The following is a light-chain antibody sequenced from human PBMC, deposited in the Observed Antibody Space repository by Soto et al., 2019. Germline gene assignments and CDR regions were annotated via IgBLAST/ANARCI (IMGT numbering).Light chain of an antibody. CDR2: GAS. CDR3: QQSYSAPFT. J-gene: IGKJ4*01. CDR1: QTISNY. Sequence: DIQMTQSPSSLSASVGDRVTITCRASQTISNYLNWYQQKPGRAPRLLMYGASSLQSGVPSRFSGSGSGTDFTLTISSLHPEDFATYFCQQSYSAPFTFGGGTKVV. V-gene: IGKV1-39*01.